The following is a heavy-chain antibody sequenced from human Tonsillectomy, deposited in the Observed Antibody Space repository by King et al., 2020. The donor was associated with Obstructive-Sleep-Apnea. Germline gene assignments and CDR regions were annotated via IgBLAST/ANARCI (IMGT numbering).Heavy chain of an antibody. CDR3: ARQSSKYQLPSPDY. Sequence: VQLQESGPGLVKPSQTLSLTCTVSGGAISSGGYYWSWIRQHPGKGLGGSGYIYYSGRTYYNPSLKSRVTISVDTSKNQFSLKLSSVTAADTAVYYCARQSSKYQLPSPDYWGQGTLVTVSS. CDR2: IYYSGRT. V-gene: IGHV4-31*03. J-gene: IGHJ4*02. D-gene: IGHD2-2*01. CDR1: GGAISSGGYY.